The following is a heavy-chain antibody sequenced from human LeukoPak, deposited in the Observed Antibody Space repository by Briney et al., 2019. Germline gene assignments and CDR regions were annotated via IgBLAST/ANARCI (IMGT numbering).Heavy chain of an antibody. V-gene: IGHV4-61*02. CDR3: ARDSPSGSYLSYFDY. J-gene: IGHJ4*02. Sequence: SQTLSLTCTVSGGSISSGSYYWSWIRQPAGKGLEWIGRIYTSGSTNYNPSLKSRVTISVDTSKNQFSLKLSSVTAADTAVYYCARDSPSGSYLSYFDYWGQGTLVTVSS. D-gene: IGHD1-26*01. CDR2: IYTSGST. CDR1: GGSISSGSYY.